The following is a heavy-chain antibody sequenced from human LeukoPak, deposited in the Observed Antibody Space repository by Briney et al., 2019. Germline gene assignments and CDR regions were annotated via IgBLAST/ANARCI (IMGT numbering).Heavy chain of an antibody. Sequence: GESLRISCKGSGYSFTSYWISWVRQMPGKGLKWMGRIDPSDSYTNYSPSFQGHVTISADKSISTAYLQWSSLKASDTAMYYCARTVDTAKANDAFDIWGQGTMVTVSS. CDR1: GYSFTSYW. V-gene: IGHV5-10-1*01. J-gene: IGHJ3*02. D-gene: IGHD5-18*01. CDR2: IDPSDSYT. CDR3: ARTVDTAKANDAFDI.